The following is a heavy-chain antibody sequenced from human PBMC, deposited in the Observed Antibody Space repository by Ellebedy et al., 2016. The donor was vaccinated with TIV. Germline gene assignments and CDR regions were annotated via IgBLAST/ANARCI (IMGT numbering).Heavy chain of an antibody. CDR3: ASIPYPRGRITSVDL. Sequence: SETLSLTXSVSGDSIRKYYWSWVRQPPGKGLEWIGYKFHSEIAYYNPSLKSRVTISVDTSRSQFSLKLSSVTAADTAVYYCASIPYPRGRITSVDLWGQGTLVTVSS. CDR2: KFHSEIA. J-gene: IGHJ4*02. CDR1: GDSIRKYY. V-gene: IGHV4-59*12. D-gene: IGHD2-21*01.